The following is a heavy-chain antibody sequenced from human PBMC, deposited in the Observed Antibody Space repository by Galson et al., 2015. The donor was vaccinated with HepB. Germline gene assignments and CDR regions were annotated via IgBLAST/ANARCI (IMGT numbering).Heavy chain of an antibody. J-gene: IGHJ4*02. CDR1: GFTFSSYR. D-gene: IGHD6-6*01. Sequence: SLRLSCAASGFTFSSYRMTWVRQAPGKGLEWVANIKRDGSEKYYVDSVSGRFTVSRDNAQNSLYLQMNSLRAEDTAVYYCARGEDSSPYRPFNYWGQGTLVTVSS. V-gene: IGHV3-7*05. CDR3: ARGEDSSPYRPFNY. CDR2: IKRDGSEK.